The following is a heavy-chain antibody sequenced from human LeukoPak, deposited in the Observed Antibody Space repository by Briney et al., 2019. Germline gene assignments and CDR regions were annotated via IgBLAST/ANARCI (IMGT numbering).Heavy chain of an antibody. CDR3: ARGPPNWGYDY. CDR2: MSPNSGNT. J-gene: IGHJ4*02. CDR1: GYTFTSYD. Sequence: ASVKVSCKASGYTFTSYDINWVRQATGQGPEWMGWMSPNSGNTGYAQKFQGRVTMTRSTSMSTAYMELSSLRSEDTAVYYCARGPPNWGYDYWGQGTLVTVSS. V-gene: IGHV1-8*01. D-gene: IGHD7-27*01.